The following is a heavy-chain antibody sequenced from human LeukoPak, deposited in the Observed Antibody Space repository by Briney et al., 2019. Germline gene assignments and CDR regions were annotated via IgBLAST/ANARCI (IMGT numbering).Heavy chain of an antibody. V-gene: IGHV3-30*03. D-gene: IGHD3-9*01. J-gene: IGHJ4*02. CDR2: ISYDGNNE. Sequence: GGSLRLSCVASGFDSTIYAIHWVRQAPGKGLEWVAVISYDGNNEYYSGSVNGRFTISRDRSSNTVFLQINSLRAEDTALYYCARDGLEIIRFFGWLDYWGQGTLVTVSS. CDR1: GFDSTIYA. CDR3: ARDGLEIIRFFGWLDY.